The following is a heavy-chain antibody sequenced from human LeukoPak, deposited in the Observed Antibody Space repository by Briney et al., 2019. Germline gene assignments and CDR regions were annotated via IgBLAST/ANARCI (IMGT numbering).Heavy chain of an antibody. CDR1: GYTFTGYY. CDR2: INPNSGGT. Sequence: ASVKVSCKASGYTFTGYYMHWVRQAPGQGLEWMGWINPNSGGTNYAQKFQGRVTMTRDTSISTAYMELGRLRSDDTAVYYCARDLDGLRFLEWLLPQDYWGQGTLVTVSS. D-gene: IGHD3-3*01. V-gene: IGHV1-2*02. CDR3: ARDLDGLRFLEWLLPQDY. J-gene: IGHJ4*02.